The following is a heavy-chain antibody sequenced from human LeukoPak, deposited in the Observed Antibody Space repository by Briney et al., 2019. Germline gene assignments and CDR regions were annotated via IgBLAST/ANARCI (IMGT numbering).Heavy chain of an antibody. V-gene: IGHV3-23*01. CDR2: ISGSGST. CDR1: GFSFSSYA. D-gene: IGHD6-13*01. CDR3: AEDSGHSSSLYS. Sequence: GGSLRLSCAASGFSFSSYAMNCVRQAPGKGLEWVSSISGSGSTYYADSVKGRFTISRTSARNTCYLQMNSLRAEDTAGYYGAEDSGHSSSLYSSGHKTLGSVS. J-gene: IGHJ5*01.